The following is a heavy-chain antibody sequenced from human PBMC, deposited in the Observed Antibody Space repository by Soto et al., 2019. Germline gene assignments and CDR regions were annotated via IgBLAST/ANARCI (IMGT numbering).Heavy chain of an antibody. CDR3: PRRTGEAVYGDDAFEI. CDR2: IIPILGIA. Sequence: QVQLVQSGAEVKKPGSSVKVSCKASGGTFSSYTISWVRQAPGQGLEWMGRIIPILGIANYAQKCQGRVRITADKSTSTAYMELSSLRSEDTAVYYCPRRTGEAVYGDDAFEIWGQGTMVTVSS. J-gene: IGHJ3*02. CDR1: GGTFSSYT. V-gene: IGHV1-69*02. D-gene: IGHD4-17*01.